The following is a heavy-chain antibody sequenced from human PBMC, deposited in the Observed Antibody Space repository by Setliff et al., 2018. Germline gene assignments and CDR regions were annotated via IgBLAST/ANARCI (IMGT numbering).Heavy chain of an antibody. V-gene: IGHV4-61*02. CDR3: TRGRQNYYYMDV. Sequence: KPSETLSLTCTVSGDSISSRTYYWSWIRQAAGKGLEWVGRISSNGRTNYNPSLEGRVSMSVDTSKNQISLHLTSMTTADTALYYCTRGRQNYYYMDVWGEGTTVTVSS. J-gene: IGHJ6*03. CDR2: ISSNGRT. CDR1: GDSISSRTYY.